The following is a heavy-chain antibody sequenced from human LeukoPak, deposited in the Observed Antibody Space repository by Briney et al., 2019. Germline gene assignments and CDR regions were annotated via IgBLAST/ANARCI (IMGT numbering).Heavy chain of an antibody. CDR1: GGSFSGYY. Sequence: SETLSLTCAVYGGSFSGYYWSWIRQPPGKGLEWSGEINHSGSTNYNPSLKSRVTISVDKSKNQFSLKLRFVTAADTAVYYCARRTTVTIPFGYWGLGTLVTVSS. D-gene: IGHD4-11*01. CDR3: ARRTTVTIPFGY. J-gene: IGHJ4*02. V-gene: IGHV4-34*01. CDR2: INHSGST.